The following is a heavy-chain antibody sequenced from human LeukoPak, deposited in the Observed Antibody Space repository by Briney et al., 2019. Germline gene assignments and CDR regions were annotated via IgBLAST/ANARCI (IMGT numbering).Heavy chain of an antibody. D-gene: IGHD3-3*01. CDR3: ARDKGLEWLAYYFHY. V-gene: IGHV3-33*08. Sequence: GGSLRLSCAASGFTFSSHGMHWVRQAPGKGLEWVAVIWYGGSNKYYADSVKGRFTISRDKIKNTLSLQMNSLRAEDTGVYYCARDKGLEWLAYYFHYWGQGTLVTVSS. CDR1: GFTFSSHG. CDR2: IWYGGSNK. J-gene: IGHJ4*02.